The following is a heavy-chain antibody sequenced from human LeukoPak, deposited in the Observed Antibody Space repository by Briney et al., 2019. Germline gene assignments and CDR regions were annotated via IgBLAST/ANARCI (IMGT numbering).Heavy chain of an antibody. CDR3: SRDSGYCSGGSCWYFDF. V-gene: IGHV1-2*02. J-gene: IGHJ4*02. CDR1: GYTFTGYY. D-gene: IGHD2-15*01. CDR2: INPNSGGT. Sequence: GASVKVSCKASGYTFTGYYMHWVRQAPGQGLEWMGWINPNSGGTNYAQKFQGRVTVTRDTSMSTAYMELSGLRSDDTAVYYCSRDSGYCSGGSCWYFDFWGQGTLVTVSA.